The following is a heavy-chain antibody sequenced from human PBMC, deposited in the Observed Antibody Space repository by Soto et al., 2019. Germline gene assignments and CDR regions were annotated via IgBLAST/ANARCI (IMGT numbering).Heavy chain of an antibody. CDR1: GGTFSNYA. D-gene: IGHD6-25*01. J-gene: IGHJ3*02. V-gene: IGHV1-69*13. CDR3: AKDQQRSVTSDAFDI. CDR2: IIPIFDST. Sequence: GASVKVSCKASGGTFSNYAINWVRQAPGQGLEWMGGIIPIFDSTNSAQKFQGRVTLTADESTSTIYMELSSLTSEDTGVYYCAKDQQRSVTSDAFDIWGQGTMVTVSS.